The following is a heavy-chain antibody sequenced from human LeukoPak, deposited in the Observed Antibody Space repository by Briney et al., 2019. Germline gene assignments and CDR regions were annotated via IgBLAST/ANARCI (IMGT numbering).Heavy chain of an antibody. V-gene: IGHV3-74*01. J-gene: IGHJ1*01. D-gene: IGHD3-22*01. CDR3: ARAPSEIGGYYPEYFRH. CDR2: IKSDGST. CDR1: GFTFSSYW. Sequence: GGSLGLSCAASGFTFSSYWMHWVRQAPGKGQVWVSRIKSDGSTNYADSVKGRFTISRDNAKNTVSLQMNSLRTEDTGVYYCARAPSEIGGYYPEYFRHWGQGTLVTVSS.